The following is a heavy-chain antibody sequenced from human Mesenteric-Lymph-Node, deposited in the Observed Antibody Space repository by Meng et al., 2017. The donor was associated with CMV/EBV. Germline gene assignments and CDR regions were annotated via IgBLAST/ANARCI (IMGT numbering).Heavy chain of an antibody. CDR1: GDSISSNNAS. Sequence: QRQLQLSRPGLLKSTPTLSGTCTTSGDSISSNNASWNWIGQSPSRVLEWLGRTYYRSESYNDYAVSVKSRISVNLXTSXXXLSLHXNXVXXXXXXXXYCAYFGDLPPLWWGQGXLVTVSS. CDR3: AYFGDLPPLW. V-gene: IGHV6-1*01. J-gene: IGHJ4*02. CDR2: TYYRSESYN. D-gene: IGHD3-16*01.